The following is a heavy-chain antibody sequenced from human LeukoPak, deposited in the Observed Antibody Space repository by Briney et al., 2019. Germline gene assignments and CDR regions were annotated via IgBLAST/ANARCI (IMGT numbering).Heavy chain of an antibody. D-gene: IGHD2-21*01. CDR3: ARGVATDSYYYSYYMDV. Sequence: ASVKVSCKASGYPFSTSGINLVRQAPGQVLEGMGWISAYSGNTNYAQKLQGRVTLTIDTSTSTAYLELGSLRSDDTAVYFCARGVATDSYYYSYYMDVWGKGTTVTVSS. V-gene: IGHV1-18*01. CDR2: ISAYSGNT. J-gene: IGHJ6*03. CDR1: GYPFSTSG.